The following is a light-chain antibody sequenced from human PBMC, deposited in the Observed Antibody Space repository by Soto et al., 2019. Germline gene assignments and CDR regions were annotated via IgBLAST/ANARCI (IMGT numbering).Light chain of an antibody. V-gene: IGKV3-20*01. CDR1: QSVSSSF. J-gene: IGKJ5*01. CDR2: GAS. Sequence: GTLSLSPGERATLSCRTSQSVSSSFLAWYQHKPGQAPRLLIFGASNRAAGIPDRFSGSRSGTDFTLTIDRLEPKDFAVYYCQLYGSSSITFGQGTRLEI. CDR3: QLYGSSSIT.